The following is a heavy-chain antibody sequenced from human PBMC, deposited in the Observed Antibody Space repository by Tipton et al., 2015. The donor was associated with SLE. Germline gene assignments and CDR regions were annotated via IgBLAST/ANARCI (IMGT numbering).Heavy chain of an antibody. CDR1: GGSSSSDY. J-gene: IGHJ6*02. Sequence: TLSLTCTVSGGSSSSDYWVWIRRPPGKGLEWIGTILYGGSTYYSSSLKSQVTITVDTSKNLISLRLTSVTASDTAVYYCARQDSSGWPPYYNGIDVWGQGTTVTVS. CDR2: ILYGGST. D-gene: IGHD6-19*01. V-gene: IGHV4-39*01. CDR3: ARQDSSGWPPYYNGIDV.